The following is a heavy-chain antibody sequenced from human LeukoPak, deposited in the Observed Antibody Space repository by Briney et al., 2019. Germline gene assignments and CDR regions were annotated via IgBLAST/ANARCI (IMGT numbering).Heavy chain of an antibody. CDR3: AGGYCSSTSCSEDWFDP. J-gene: IGHJ5*02. D-gene: IGHD2-2*01. CDR2: ISAYNGNT. V-gene: IGHV1-18*01. Sequence: GASVKVSCKASGYTFTSYGISWVRQAPGQGGEWMGWISAYNGNTNYAQKLQGRVTMTTDTSTSTAYMELRSLRSDDTAVYYCAGGYCSSTSCSEDWFDPWGQGTLVTVSS. CDR1: GYTFTSYG.